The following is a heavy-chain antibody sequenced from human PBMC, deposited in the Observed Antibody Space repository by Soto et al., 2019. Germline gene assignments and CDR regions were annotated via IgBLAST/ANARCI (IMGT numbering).Heavy chain of an antibody. CDR3: ARAMGIQHAFDI. J-gene: IGHJ3*02. CDR1: GGTFSSYT. D-gene: IGHD5-18*01. Sequence: SVKVSCKASGGTFSSYTISWVRQTPGQGLEWMGRIIPILGIANYAQKFQGRVTITADKSTSTAYMELSSLRSEDTAVYYCARAMGIQHAFDIWGQGTMVTVSS. CDR2: IIPILGIA. V-gene: IGHV1-69*02.